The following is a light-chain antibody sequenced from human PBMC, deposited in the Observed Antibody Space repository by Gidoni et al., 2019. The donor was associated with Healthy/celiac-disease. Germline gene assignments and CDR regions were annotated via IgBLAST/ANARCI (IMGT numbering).Light chain of an antibody. J-gene: IGKJ5*01. CDR2: SAS. Sequence: DIQLTQSPSFLSASVGDRVTITCRASQGISSYLAWYQQKPGKAPKLLIYSASTLQSGVPSRFSGSGSWTEFTLTISSLQPEDFATYYCQPLNSYPITFGQGTRLEIK. CDR1: QGISSY. V-gene: IGKV1-9*01. CDR3: QPLNSYPIT.